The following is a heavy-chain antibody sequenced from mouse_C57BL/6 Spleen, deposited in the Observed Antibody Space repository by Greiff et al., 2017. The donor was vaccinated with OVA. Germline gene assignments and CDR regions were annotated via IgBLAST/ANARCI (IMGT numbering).Heavy chain of an antibody. Sequence: QVQLQQSGAELVKPGASVKISCKASGYAFSSYWMNWVKQRPGKGLEWIGQIYPGDGDTNYNGKFKGKATLTADKSSSTAYMQLSSLTSEDSAVYFCARSGYDYYYYAMDYWGQGTSVTVSS. CDR3: ARSGYDYYYYAMDY. D-gene: IGHD2-4*01. J-gene: IGHJ4*01. CDR1: GYAFSSYW. V-gene: IGHV1-80*01. CDR2: IYPGDGDT.